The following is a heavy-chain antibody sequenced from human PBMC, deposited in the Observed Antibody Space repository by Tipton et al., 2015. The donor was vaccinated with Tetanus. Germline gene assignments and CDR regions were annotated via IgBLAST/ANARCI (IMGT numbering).Heavy chain of an antibody. D-gene: IGHD3-22*01. CDR2: ISSTGNT. Sequence: GLVKPSETLSLNCSVSGEALTNYFWSWLRQPPGKGLEWIGKISSTGNTYYNPSLKSRVTIYVDTSKKQFSLRLSSVTAADTAVYYCARRDYSDSSVDNWGQGTLVTVSS. J-gene: IGHJ4*02. CDR1: GEALTNYF. CDR3: ARRDYSDSSVDN. V-gene: IGHV4-4*08.